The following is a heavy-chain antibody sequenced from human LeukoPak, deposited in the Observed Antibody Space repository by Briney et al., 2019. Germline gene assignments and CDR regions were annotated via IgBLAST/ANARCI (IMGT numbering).Heavy chain of an antibody. CDR3: ARTKEGNHYYDSSGYSPGYYYYYMDV. D-gene: IGHD3-22*01. CDR1: GGSISSSSYY. Sequence: SETLSLTCTVSGGSISSSSYYWSWIRQPAGKGLEWIGRIYTSGSTNYNPSLKSRVTMSVDTSKNQFSLKLSSVTAADTAVYYCARTKEGNHYYDSSGYSPGYYYYYMDVWGKGTTVTISS. J-gene: IGHJ6*03. CDR2: IYTSGST. V-gene: IGHV4-61*02.